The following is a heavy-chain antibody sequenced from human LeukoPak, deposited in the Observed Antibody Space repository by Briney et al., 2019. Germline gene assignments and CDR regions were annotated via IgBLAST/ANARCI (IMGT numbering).Heavy chain of an antibody. Sequence: ASVKVSCKASGYTFTSYYMHWVRQAPGQGLEWMGIINPSGGSTSYAQKFQGRVTMTRDMSTSTVYMELSRLRSEDTAVYYCARGAGTGYFQHWGQGTLVTVSS. CDR2: INPSGGST. CDR1: GYTFTSYY. J-gene: IGHJ1*01. V-gene: IGHV1-46*01. D-gene: IGHD6-19*01. CDR3: ARGAGTGYFQH.